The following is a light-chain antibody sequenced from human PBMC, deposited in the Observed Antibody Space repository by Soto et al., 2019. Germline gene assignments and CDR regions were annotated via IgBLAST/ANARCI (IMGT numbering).Light chain of an antibody. CDR2: EGS. CDR1: SSHVGSYKF. V-gene: IGLV2-23*01. Sequence: QSALTQPASVSGSPGQSITISCTGTSSHVGSYKFVSWYQQHPGKAPKLMIYEGSKRPSGVSNRFSGSWSANTASLTISGLQAEDEAHYYCCSYATSSPLFGGGTKLTVL. J-gene: IGLJ2*01. CDR3: CSYATSSPL.